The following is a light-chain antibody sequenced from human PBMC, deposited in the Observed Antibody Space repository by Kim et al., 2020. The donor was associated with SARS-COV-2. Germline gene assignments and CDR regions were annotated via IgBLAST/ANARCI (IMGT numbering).Light chain of an antibody. V-gene: IGKV3-20*01. CDR3: QQYGSSLYT. CDR2: GAS. J-gene: IGKJ2*01. Sequence: LAPGERATRTCRARQSVSSNYLAWYQQKPGQASRLFLYGASSRATGIPDRFSGSGSGTDFTLTISRLEPEDFAVYYCQQYGSSLYTFGQGTKLEI. CDR1: QSVSSNY.